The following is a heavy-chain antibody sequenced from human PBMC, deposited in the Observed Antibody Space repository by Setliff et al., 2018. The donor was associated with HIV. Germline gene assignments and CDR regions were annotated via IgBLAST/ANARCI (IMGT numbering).Heavy chain of an antibody. Sequence: SLRLSCEASGFTFSVYGMHWVRQAPGKGLEWVAVVWYDGGKKYYADSVKGRFTISRDDSKNTLYLQMNSLRAEDTAVYYCARGQFRLRPDSLDLWGRGTLVTVSS. CDR1: GFTFSVYG. CDR2: VWYDGGKK. J-gene: IGHJ3*01. V-gene: IGHV3-33*01. D-gene: IGHD2-21*02. CDR3: ARGQFRLRPDSLDL.